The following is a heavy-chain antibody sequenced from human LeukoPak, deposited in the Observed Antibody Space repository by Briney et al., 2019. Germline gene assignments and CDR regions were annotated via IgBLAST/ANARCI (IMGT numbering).Heavy chain of an antibody. CDR1: GGSISSGDYY. CDR3: ARSNVDIVATYYFDY. CDR2: IYYSGST. Sequence: PSETLSLTCTVSGGSISSGDYYWSWIRQPPGKGLEWIGYIYYSGSTYYNPSLKSRVTISVDTSKNQFSLKLSSVTAADTAVYYCARSNVDIVATYYFDYWGQGTLVTVSS. V-gene: IGHV4-30-4*08. J-gene: IGHJ4*02. D-gene: IGHD5-12*01.